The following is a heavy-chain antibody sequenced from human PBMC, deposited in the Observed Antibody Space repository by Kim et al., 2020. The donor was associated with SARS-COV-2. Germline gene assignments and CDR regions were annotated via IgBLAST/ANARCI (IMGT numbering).Heavy chain of an antibody. V-gene: IGHV1-18*01. CDR3: ARDGALGATTDSYYYYYGMDV. Sequence: ASVKVSCKASGYTFTSYGISWVRQAPGQGLEWMGWISAYNGNTNYAQKLQGRVTMTTDTSTSTAYMELRSLRSDDTAVYYCARDGALGATTDSYYYYYGMDVWGQGTTVTVSS. CDR1: GYTFTSYG. D-gene: IGHD1-26*01. J-gene: IGHJ6*02. CDR2: ISAYNGNT.